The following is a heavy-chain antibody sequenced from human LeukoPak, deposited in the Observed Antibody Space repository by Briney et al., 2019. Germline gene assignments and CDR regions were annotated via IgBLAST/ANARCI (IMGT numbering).Heavy chain of an antibody. V-gene: IGHV3-11*01. CDR1: ELTFSDYY. J-gene: IGHJ4*02. CDR3: ARDLVGYSYGYVLDY. D-gene: IGHD5-18*01. Sequence: GGSLRLSCAASELTFSDYYMSWIRQAPGKGLEWVSYISSSGSTIYYADSVKGRFTISRDNAKNSLYLQMNSLRAEDTAVYYCARDLVGYSYGYVLDYWGQGTLVTVSS. CDR2: ISSSGSTI.